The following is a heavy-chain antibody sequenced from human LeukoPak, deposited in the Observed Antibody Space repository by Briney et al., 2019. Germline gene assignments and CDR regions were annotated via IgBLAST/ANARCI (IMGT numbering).Heavy chain of an antibody. CDR3: AKDRPNFHENSGHYYRRDGDS. CDR1: GFTFYMYA. J-gene: IGHJ5*01. CDR2: MCGTAGCT. Sequence: GGSLRLSCQASGFTFYMYAMSWVRQAPGKGLEWVASMCGTAGCTFYPDSVKGRFTISRDNSKNVLCLRMNSLTAEDTAIYYCAKDRPNFHENSGHYYRRDGDSWGQGTLVTVSS. D-gene: IGHD3-22*01. V-gene: IGHV3-23*01.